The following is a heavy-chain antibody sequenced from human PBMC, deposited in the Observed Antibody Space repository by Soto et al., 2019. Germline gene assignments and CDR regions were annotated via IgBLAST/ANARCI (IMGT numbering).Heavy chain of an antibody. CDR1: GYTFTSYG. Sequence: QVQLVQSGAEVKKPGASVKVSCKAYGYTFTSYGISWVRQAPGQGLEWMGWISAYNGNTNYAQKLQGRVTMTTDTSTSTAYMELRSLRSDDTAVYYCARETPYCSGGSCYPDAFDIWGQGTMVTVSS. CDR3: ARETPYCSGGSCYPDAFDI. V-gene: IGHV1-18*01. J-gene: IGHJ3*02. D-gene: IGHD2-15*01. CDR2: ISAYNGNT.